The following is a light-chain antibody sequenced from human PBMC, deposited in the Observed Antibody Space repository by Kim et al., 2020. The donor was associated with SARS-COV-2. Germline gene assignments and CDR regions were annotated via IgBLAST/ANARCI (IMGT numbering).Light chain of an antibody. CDR1: SRDVGGYNY. J-gene: IGLJ3*02. CDR3: SSYAGSNNLV. Sequence: QSVTCACTGTSRDVGGYNYVTWYHQHPGKAPKLRIYEVSKRPSGVPDRFSGSKSGNTASLTVSGLQAEDEADYYCSSYAGSNNLVFGGGAKLTVL. V-gene: IGLV2-8*01. CDR2: EVS.